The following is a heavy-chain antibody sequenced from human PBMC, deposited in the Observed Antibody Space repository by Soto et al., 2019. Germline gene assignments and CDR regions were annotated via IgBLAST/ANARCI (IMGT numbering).Heavy chain of an antibody. CDR2: IYYSGST. J-gene: IGHJ4*02. V-gene: IGHV4-59*04. CDR3: ATIKLGSNRLDY. D-gene: IGHD3-10*01. Sequence: PSETLSLTCTVSGGSIRTYYWSWIRQPPGKGLEWIGYIYYSGSTYYNPSLKSRVTISVDTSKNQFSLKLSSVTAADTAVYYCATIKLGSNRLDYWGQGTLVTVSA. CDR1: GGSIRTYY.